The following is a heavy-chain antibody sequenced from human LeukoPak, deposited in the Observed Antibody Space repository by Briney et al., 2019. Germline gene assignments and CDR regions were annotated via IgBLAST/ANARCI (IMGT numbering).Heavy chain of an antibody. CDR3: ARNPFDPDAFDI. J-gene: IGHJ3*02. CDR2: INPNSGDT. CDR1: GYTFTGYY. Sequence: ASVKVSCKASGYTFTGYYMHWVRQAPGQGVEWMGWINPNSGDTKYAQKFQGRVTMTRDTSISTAYMELSSLRSDDTAVYYCARNPFDPDAFDIWGQGTMVTVSS. V-gene: IGHV1-2*02. D-gene: IGHD2/OR15-2a*01.